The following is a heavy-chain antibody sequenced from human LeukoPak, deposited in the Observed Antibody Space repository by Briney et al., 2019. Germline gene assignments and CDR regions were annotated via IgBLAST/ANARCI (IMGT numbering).Heavy chain of an antibody. D-gene: IGHD5-18*01. Sequence: ASVKVSCKASGYTFTSFGISWVRQAPGQGLVWMGWSSAYNGNTNYAQKFQGRVTMTTDTSTSKAYMEVRSLRSDDTAVYYCTRDLGVDTTMIFFDYWGQGSLVTVSS. CDR1: GYTFTSFG. J-gene: IGHJ4*02. V-gene: IGHV1-18*01. CDR2: SSAYNGNT. CDR3: TRDLGVDTTMIFFDY.